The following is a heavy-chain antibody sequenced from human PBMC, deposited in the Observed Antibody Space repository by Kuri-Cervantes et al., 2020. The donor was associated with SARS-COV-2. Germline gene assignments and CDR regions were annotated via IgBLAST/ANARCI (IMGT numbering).Heavy chain of an antibody. CDR2: INSDGSST. V-gene: IGHV3-74*01. D-gene: IGHD4-23*01. CDR3: ARDPVTPGYYYYYGMDV. Sequence: GGSLRLSCAASGFTFSSYWMHWVRQAPGKGLVWVSRINSDGSSTSYADSVKGRFTIFRDNAKNTLYLQMNSLRAEDTAVYCCARDPVTPGYYYYYGMDVWGQGTTVTVSS. CDR1: GFTFSSYW. J-gene: IGHJ6*02.